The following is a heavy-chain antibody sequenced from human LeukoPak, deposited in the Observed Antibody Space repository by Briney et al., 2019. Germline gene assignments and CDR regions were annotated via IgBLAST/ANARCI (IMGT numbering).Heavy chain of an antibody. J-gene: IGHJ4*02. CDR2: IYSSGST. CDR1: GGSLSSYY. D-gene: IGHD6-13*01. Sequence: SETLSLNCTVSGGSLSSYYWSWIRQPAGKGLEWIGRIYSSGSTNYNPSLKSRVTMSVDTSKNQFSLDVNSVTAADTAVYYCARDSSTWRSFDFWGQGTLVTVSS. CDR3: ARDSSTWRSFDF. V-gene: IGHV4-4*07.